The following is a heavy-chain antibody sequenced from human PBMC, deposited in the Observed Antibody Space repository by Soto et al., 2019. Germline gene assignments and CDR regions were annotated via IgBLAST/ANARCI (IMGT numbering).Heavy chain of an antibody. D-gene: IGHD5-18*01. CDR2: IHNSGTT. Sequence: SETLSLTCNVSGASVNSDNYYWTWVRQPPGKGLEWIGNIHNSGTTNYKPSLQNRVSMSIDTPKNQYSLKLTSVTAADAALYYCARDIRGFSRALDYWGRGAPVTVSS. CDR1: GASVNSDNYY. CDR3: ARDIRGFSRALDY. J-gene: IGHJ4*02. V-gene: IGHV4-61*01.